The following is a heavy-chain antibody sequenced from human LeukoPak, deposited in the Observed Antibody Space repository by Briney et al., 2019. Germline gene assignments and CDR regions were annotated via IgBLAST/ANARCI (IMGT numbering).Heavy chain of an antibody. J-gene: IGHJ4*02. D-gene: IGHD2-21*02. CDR1: GFTFDDYA. V-gene: IGHV3-23*01. CDR2: ISGSGGST. Sequence: GRSLRLSCAASGFTFDDYAMHWVRHARGRGVEWGSAISGSGGSTYYADSVKGRFTISRDNSKNTLYLQMNSLRAEDTAVYYCAKDLTIVVVTAEPEAFDYWGQGTLVTVSS. CDR3: AKDLTIVVVTAEPEAFDY.